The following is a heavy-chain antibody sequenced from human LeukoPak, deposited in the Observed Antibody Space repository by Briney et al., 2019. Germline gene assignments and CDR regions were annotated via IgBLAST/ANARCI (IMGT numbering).Heavy chain of an antibody. CDR3: ARMPPAGSSSSEV. D-gene: IGHD6-6*01. Sequence: ASVKVSCKASGYTFTDYYIHWVRQAPGQGLEWMGWSDPNTGGTNYAQKFQGRVTMTRDTSISTAYMELSRLRSDDTAVYYCARMPPAGSSSSEVWGQGTLVTVSS. V-gene: IGHV1-2*02. CDR2: SDPNTGGT. J-gene: IGHJ4*02. CDR1: GYTFTDYY.